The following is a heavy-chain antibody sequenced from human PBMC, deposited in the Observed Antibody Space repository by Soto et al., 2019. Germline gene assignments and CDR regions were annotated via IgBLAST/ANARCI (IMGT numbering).Heavy chain of an antibody. CDR1: GGTFSGYA. D-gene: IGHD5-18*01. Sequence: SVKVSCKASGGTFSGYAISWVRQAPGQGLEWMGGIIPIFGTANYAQKFQGRVTITADESTSTAYMELSSLRSEDTAVYYCARDGDTAMVDYYYYYGMDVWGQGTTVTVSS. V-gene: IGHV1-69*13. J-gene: IGHJ6*02. CDR2: IIPIFGTA. CDR3: ARDGDTAMVDYYYYYGMDV.